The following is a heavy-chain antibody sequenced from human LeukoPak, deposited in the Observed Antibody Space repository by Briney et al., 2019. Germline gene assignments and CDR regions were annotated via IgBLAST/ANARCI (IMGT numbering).Heavy chain of an antibody. Sequence: GGSLRLSCAASGLTFNNAWVSWVRQAPGKGLEWVGLIRSRSAGGTTDYGSPVKSRFTISRDDSKNTLYLQMNSLKTEDTAVYYCSTGGGTHDYWGQGTLVTVSS. CDR2: IRSRSAGGTT. D-gene: IGHD2-15*01. CDR3: STGGGTHDY. J-gene: IGHJ4*02. CDR1: GLTFNNAW. V-gene: IGHV3-15*01.